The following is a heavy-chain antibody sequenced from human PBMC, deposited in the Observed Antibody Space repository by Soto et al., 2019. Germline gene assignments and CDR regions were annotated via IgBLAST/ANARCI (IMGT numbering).Heavy chain of an antibody. CDR3: ARTYSSGWYNWFDP. Sequence: PSETLSLTCTVSGGSISSSSYYWGCIRQPPGKGLEWIGSIYYSGSTYYNPSLKSRVTISVDTSKNQFSLKLSSVTAADTAVYYCARTYSSGWYNWFDPWGQGTTVTVSS. CDR1: GGSISSSSYY. D-gene: IGHD6-19*01. CDR2: IYYSGST. V-gene: IGHV4-39*01. J-gene: IGHJ5*01.